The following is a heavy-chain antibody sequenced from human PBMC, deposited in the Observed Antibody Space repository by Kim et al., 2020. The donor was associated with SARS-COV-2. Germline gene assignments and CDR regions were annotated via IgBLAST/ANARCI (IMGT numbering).Heavy chain of an antibody. Sequence: WYNHYSNSMYSRIIINSDTSKNQLSMQLNSVTPEDTAVYYCSRGFRNSFDYWGQGILVTVSS. V-gene: IGHV6-1*01. J-gene: IGHJ4*02. CDR2: WYN. CDR3: SRGFRNSFDY.